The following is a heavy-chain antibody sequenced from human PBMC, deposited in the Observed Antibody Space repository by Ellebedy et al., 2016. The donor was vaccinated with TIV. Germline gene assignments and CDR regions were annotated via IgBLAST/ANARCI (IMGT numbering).Heavy chain of an antibody. CDR2: INHSGST. CDR1: VGSFIDYY. CDR3: ARKSSVMAAAGFDD. D-gene: IGHD6-13*01. J-gene: IGHJ4*02. V-gene: IGHV4-34*01. Sequence: SETLSLTXAVYVGSFIDYYWTWIRQPPGKGLEWIGEINHSGSTNYNPSLKSRVTISVDTSKNQFSLRLSSVTAADTAVYYCARKSSVMAAAGFDDWGQGTLVTVSS.